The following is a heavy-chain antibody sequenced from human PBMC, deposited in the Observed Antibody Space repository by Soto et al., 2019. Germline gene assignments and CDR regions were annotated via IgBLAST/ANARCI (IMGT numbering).Heavy chain of an antibody. CDR1: GGTFSSYA. Sequence: VKVSCKASGGTFSSYAISWVRQAPGQGLEWMGGIIPIFGTANYAQKFQGRVTITADESTSTAYMELSSLRSEDTAVYYCAQHQGNYYDSSGYHYYYYGMDVWGQGTTVTVSS. CDR3: AQHQGNYYDSSGYHYYYYGMDV. CDR2: IIPIFGTA. D-gene: IGHD3-22*01. J-gene: IGHJ6*02. V-gene: IGHV1-69*13.